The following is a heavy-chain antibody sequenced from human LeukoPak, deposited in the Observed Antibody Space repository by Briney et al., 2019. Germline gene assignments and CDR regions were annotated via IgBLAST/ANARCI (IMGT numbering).Heavy chain of an antibody. V-gene: IGHV3-74*01. CDR1: GFSLSGYW. D-gene: IGHD3-22*01. CDR2: INSDGSST. Sequence: GGSLRLSCVASGFSLSGYWMHWVRQAPGKGLVWVTRINSDGSSTSYADSVKGRFTVSRDNAKNTLYLQMNSLRAEDTAVYYCAKNRGRSVYYYDSSGYYELFDYWGQGTLVTVSS. CDR3: AKNRGRSVYYYDSSGYYELFDY. J-gene: IGHJ4*02.